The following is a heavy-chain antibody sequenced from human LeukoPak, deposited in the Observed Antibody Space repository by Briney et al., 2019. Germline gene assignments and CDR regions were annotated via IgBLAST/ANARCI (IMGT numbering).Heavy chain of an antibody. J-gene: IGHJ4*02. CDR1: GYTFTSYA. CDR3: AREYYYGSAIDY. Sequence: ASVKVSCKASGYTFTSYAMNWVRQAPGQGLEWMGWISAYNGNTNYAQKLQGRVTMTTDTSTSTAYMELRSLRSDDTAVYYCAREYYYGSAIDYWGQGTLVTVSS. D-gene: IGHD3-10*01. V-gene: IGHV1-18*01. CDR2: ISAYNGNT.